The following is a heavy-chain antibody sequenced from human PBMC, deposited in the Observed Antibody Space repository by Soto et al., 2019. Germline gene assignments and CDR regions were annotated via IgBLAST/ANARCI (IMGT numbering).Heavy chain of an antibody. J-gene: IGHJ6*02. CDR1: GFTFSNYG. Sequence: QVQLVESGGGVVQPGGSLRLSCAASGFTFSNYGVHWVRQAPGSGLEWVALISYDGNYQYYADAVKGRFAISRDKSKDTLYLEMTSLRSEDTAIYYCAKDRRVRGGLDVWGQGTTVTVSS. CDR2: ISYDGNYQ. CDR3: AKDRRVRGGLDV. V-gene: IGHV3-30*18. D-gene: IGHD3-10*01.